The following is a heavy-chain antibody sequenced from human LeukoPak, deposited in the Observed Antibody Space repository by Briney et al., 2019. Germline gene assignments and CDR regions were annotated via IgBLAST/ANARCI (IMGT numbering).Heavy chain of an antibody. D-gene: IGHD5-24*01. CDR3: ARARHGDGYNYPDAFDI. V-gene: IGHV4-59*01. CDR2: IYYSGST. J-gene: IGHJ3*02. CDR1: GGSINNSY. Sequence: ASETLSLTCTVSGGSINNSYWTWIRQPPGKGLEWIGHIYYSGSTNYSPSLKSRVTISVDTSKNQFSLKLSSVTAADTAVYYCARARHGDGYNYPDAFDIWGQGTMVTVSS.